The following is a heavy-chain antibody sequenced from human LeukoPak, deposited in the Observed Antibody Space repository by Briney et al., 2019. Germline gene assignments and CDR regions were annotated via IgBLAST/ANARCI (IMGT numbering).Heavy chain of an antibody. CDR2: INPDGTNT. CDR3: VNHDYGDYYVG. J-gene: IGHJ4*02. CDR1: GFTFSSYW. Sequence: GGSLRLSCAASGFTFSSYWMHWVRQAPGKGLVWVSRINPDGTNTDYADSVKGRFTISRDNPKNTLYLQMNSLRAEDAAVYFCVNHDYGDYYVGGGQGTLVTVSS. D-gene: IGHD4-17*01. V-gene: IGHV3-74*01.